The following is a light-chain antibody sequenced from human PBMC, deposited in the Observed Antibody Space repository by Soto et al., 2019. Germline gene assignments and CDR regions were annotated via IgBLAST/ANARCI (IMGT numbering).Light chain of an antibody. CDR3: QQYNNYWT. CDR2: KAS. CDR1: QSISVW. V-gene: IGKV1-5*03. Sequence: IQMTQSPSTLSASVGDRVTITCRASQSISVWLAWYQQKAGRAPNLLIYKASRLESGVPSRFSGSGSATEFTLTISSLQPDDFATYYCQQYNNYWTFGQGTKVDIK. J-gene: IGKJ1*01.